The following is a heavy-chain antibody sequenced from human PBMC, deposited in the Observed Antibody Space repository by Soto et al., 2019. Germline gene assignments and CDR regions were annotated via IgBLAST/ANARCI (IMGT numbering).Heavy chain of an antibody. D-gene: IGHD6-25*01. CDR3: ARDPLGSSGPNWFDP. J-gene: IGHJ5*02. Sequence: ASVKVSCKASGYTFTGYYMHWVRQAPGQGLEWMGWINPNSGGTNYAQKFQGRVTMTRDTSISTAYMELSRLRSDDTAVYYCARDPLGSSGPNWFDPWGQGTLVTAPQ. CDR1: GYTFTGYY. V-gene: IGHV1-2*02. CDR2: INPNSGGT.